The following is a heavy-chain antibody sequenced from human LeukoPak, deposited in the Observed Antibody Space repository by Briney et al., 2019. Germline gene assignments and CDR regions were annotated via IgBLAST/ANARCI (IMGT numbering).Heavy chain of an antibody. D-gene: IGHD3-10*01. CDR2: ISSSSSYI. Sequence: GGSLRLSCAASGFTFSSYSMNWVRQAPGKGLEWVSSISSSSSYIYYADSVKGRFTISRDNAKNSLYLQMNSLRAEDTAVYYCAKDYYYGSGSPRLYYYYYGMDVWGQGTTVTVSS. J-gene: IGHJ6*02. CDR3: AKDYYYGSGSPRLYYYYYGMDV. V-gene: IGHV3-21*01. CDR1: GFTFSSYS.